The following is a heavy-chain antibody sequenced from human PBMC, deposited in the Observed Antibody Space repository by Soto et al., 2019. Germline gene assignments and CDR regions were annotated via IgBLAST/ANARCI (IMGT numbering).Heavy chain of an antibody. CDR2: IYHSGST. CDR1: GGSISSGGYS. J-gene: IGHJ6*02. D-gene: IGHD5-18*01. Sequence: PSETLSLTCAVSGGSISSGGYSWSWIRQPPGKGLEWIGYIYHSGSTYYNPSLKSRVTISVDRSKNQFSLKLSSVTAADTAVYYCARGGGYSYGLDVWGQGTTVTVSS. V-gene: IGHV4-30-2*01. CDR3: ARGGGYSYGLDV.